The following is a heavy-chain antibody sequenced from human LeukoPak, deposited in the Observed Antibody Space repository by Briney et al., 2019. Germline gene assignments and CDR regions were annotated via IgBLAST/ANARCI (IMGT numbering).Heavy chain of an antibody. V-gene: IGHV4-31*03. D-gene: IGHD5-18*01. CDR1: GGSISSGGYY. J-gene: IGHJ5*02. Sequence: ASETLSLTCTVSGGSISSGGYYWSWIRQHPGKGLEWIGYIYYSGSTYYNPSLKSRVTISVDTSKNQFSLKLSSVTAADTAVYYCARARDGDTAMVMRLDWFDPWGQGTLVTVSS. CDR3: ARARDGDTAMVMRLDWFDP. CDR2: IYYSGST.